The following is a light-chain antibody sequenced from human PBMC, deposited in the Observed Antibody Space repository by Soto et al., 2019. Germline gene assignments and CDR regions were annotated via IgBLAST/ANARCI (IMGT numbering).Light chain of an antibody. J-gene: IGLJ1*01. CDR2: DVA. CDR3: CSYAGGYAYL. Sequence: HSSLAQPLSVCGSPGQSVTVSCTGTGNDVGAYNYVSWYQQHPGRPPKLMIYDVARWPSGVPDRFSGSKSGNTAFLTISGLQAEDEADYFCCSYAGGYAYLFGTGTKVTVL. V-gene: IGLV2-11*01. CDR1: GNDVGAYNY.